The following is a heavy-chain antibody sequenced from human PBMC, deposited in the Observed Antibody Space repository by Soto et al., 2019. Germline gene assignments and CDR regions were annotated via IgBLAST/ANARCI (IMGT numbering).Heavy chain of an antibody. CDR2: VTPRSGEV. Sequence: QVHLVQSGAEVKRPGDSVKVSCQASGYTFTYYHIHWVRQAPGQGLEWMGRVTPRSGEVYYSPKFQGRVTLTRDTSISTAYMELTTLKFDDTAVFYCARVPILGPTGDFDYWGQGTLDTVSS. CDR3: ARVPILGPTGDFDY. D-gene: IGHD1-26*01. CDR1: GYTFTYYH. J-gene: IGHJ4*02. V-gene: IGHV1-2*02.